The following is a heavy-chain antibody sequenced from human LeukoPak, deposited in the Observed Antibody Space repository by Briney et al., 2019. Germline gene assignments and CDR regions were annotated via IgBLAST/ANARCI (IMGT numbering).Heavy chain of an antibody. CDR2: IIPIFGTA. CDR3: ARDPSPYDSSGYYPY. J-gene: IGHJ4*02. D-gene: IGHD3-22*01. Sequence: SVKVSGKASGGTFSSYAISWVRQAPGQGLEWMGGIIPIFGTANYAQKFQGRVTITADESTSTVYMELSSLRSEDTAVYYCARDPSPYDSSGYYPYWGQGTLVTVSS. CDR1: GGTFSSYA. V-gene: IGHV1-69*01.